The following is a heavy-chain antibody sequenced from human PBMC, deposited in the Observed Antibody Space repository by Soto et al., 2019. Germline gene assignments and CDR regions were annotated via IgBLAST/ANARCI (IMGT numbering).Heavy chain of an antibody. V-gene: IGHV4-61*01. CDR1: GGSVSSGSYY. Sequence: QVQLQESGPGLVKPSETLSLTCTVSGGSVSSGSYYWNWLRQPPGKGLEWIGYIFYSVSTNYNPSLKSRVTISVDTSKNQFSLKLSSVTAADTAVYYCARGMSGDLTWALYWGQGTLVTVSS. D-gene: IGHD3-3*01. J-gene: IGHJ4*02. CDR3: ARGMSGDLTWALY. CDR2: IFYSVST.